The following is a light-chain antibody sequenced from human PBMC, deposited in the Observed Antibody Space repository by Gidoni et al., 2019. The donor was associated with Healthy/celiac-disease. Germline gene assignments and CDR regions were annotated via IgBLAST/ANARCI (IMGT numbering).Light chain of an antibody. CDR2: LGS. J-gene: IGKJ2*01. CDR3: MQALQTPYT. V-gene: IGKV2-28*01. Sequence: DIVMTQSPLSLPVTPGEPASISCRSSQSLLHSNGYNYLDWYLQKPGQSPQLLIYLGSNRASGVPDRFSGSGSGTDFTLKISRVEPEDVGVYYCMQALQTPYTFXQXTKLEIK. CDR1: QSLLHSNGYNY.